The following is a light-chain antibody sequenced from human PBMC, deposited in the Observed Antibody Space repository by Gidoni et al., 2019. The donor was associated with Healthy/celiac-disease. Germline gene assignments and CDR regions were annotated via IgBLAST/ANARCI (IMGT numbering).Light chain of an antibody. Sequence: EIVLTQSPATLSLSPGERATLSCSASQSVSSYLAWYQQKPGQAPRLLIYDAANRATGIPARCSGSGSGTDVTLTISSLEPEDFAVYYCQQRSNWPPMYTFGQGTKLEIK. V-gene: IGKV3-11*01. CDR2: DAA. CDR1: QSVSSY. CDR3: QQRSNWPPMYT. J-gene: IGKJ2*01.